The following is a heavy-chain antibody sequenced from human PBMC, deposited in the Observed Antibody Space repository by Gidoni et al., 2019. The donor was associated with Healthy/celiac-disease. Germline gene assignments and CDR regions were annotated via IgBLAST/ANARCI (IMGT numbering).Heavy chain of an antibody. CDR3: ARGPRSTHYDSSGYYPEDYWYFDL. D-gene: IGHD3-22*01. V-gene: IGHV4-31*02. Sequence: SGGSISSGGYYWSWIRQHPGKGLEWIGYIYYSGSTYYNPPPKSRVTISVDTSKNQFSLTLRSVTAADTAVYYCARGPRSTHYDSSGYYPEDYWYFDLWGRGTLVTVSS. J-gene: IGHJ2*01. CDR1: GGSISSGGYY. CDR2: IYYSGST.